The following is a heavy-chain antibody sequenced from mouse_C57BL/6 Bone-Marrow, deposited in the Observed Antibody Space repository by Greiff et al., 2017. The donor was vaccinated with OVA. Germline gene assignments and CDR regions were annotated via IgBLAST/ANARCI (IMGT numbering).Heavy chain of an antibody. V-gene: IGHV1-81*01. CDR3: ARGAYYSNPYDFDY. J-gene: IGHJ2*01. Sequence: QVQLQQSGAELARPGASVKLSCKASGYTFTSYGISWVKQRTGQGLEWIGEIYPRSGNTYYNEKFKGKATLTADKSSSTADMELRSLTSEDSAVYFCARGAYYSNPYDFDYWGQGTTLTVSS. D-gene: IGHD2-5*01. CDR2: IYPRSGNT. CDR1: GYTFTSYG.